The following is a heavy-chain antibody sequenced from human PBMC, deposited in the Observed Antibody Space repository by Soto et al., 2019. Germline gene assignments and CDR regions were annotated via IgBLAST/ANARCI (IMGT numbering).Heavy chain of an antibody. V-gene: IGHV1-69*02. J-gene: IGHJ4*02. CDR1: GGTFSSYT. CDR2: IIPILGIA. Sequence: GASVKVSCKASGGTFSSYTISWVRQAPGQGLEWMGRIIPILGIANYAQKFQGRVTITADKSTSTAYMELSSLRSEDTAVYYCASSPRGYCSSTSCHYFDYWGQGTLVTVSS. CDR3: ASSPRGYCSSTSCHYFDY. D-gene: IGHD2-2*03.